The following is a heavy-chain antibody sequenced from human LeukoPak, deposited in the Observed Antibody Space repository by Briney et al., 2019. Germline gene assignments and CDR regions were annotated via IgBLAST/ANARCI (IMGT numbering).Heavy chain of an antibody. CDR1: GGTFSSYA. CDR3: AVSSWYLPDWFDP. J-gene: IGHJ5*02. CDR2: IIPILGIA. D-gene: IGHD6-13*01. V-gene: IGHV1-69*04. Sequence: GASVKVSCKASGGTFSSYAISWVRQAPGQGLEWMGRIIPILGIANYAQKFQGRVTITADESTSTAYMELSSLRSEDTAVYYCAVSSWYLPDWFDPWGQGTLVTVSS.